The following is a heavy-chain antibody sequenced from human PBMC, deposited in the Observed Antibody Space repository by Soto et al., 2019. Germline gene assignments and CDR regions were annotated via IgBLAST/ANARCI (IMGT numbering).Heavy chain of an antibody. CDR2: IYYSGST. J-gene: IGHJ4*02. CDR3: ARALGKTFFDY. CDR1: GGSISSGDYY. D-gene: IGHD1-26*01. Sequence: SETLSLTCTVSGGSISSGDYYWSWIRQPPGKGLEWIGYIYYSGSTYYNPSLKSRVTISVDTSKNQFSLKLSSVTAADTAVYYCARALGKTFFDYWGQGTLVTVSS. V-gene: IGHV4-30-4*01.